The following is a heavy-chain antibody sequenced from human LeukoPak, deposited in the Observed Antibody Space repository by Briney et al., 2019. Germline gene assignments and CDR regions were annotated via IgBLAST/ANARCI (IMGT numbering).Heavy chain of an antibody. CDR2: IYSGGFT. D-gene: IGHD3-22*01. CDR3: AKDFPLPYDSSGYWFDP. Sequence: PGGSLRLSCAASGFTVSSNYMSWVRQAPGKGLEWVSIIYSGGFTYYAASVKGRFTISRDNSKNTLYLQMNSLRAEDTAVYYCAKDFPLPYDSSGYWFDPWGQGTLVTVSS. J-gene: IGHJ5*02. CDR1: GFTVSSNY. V-gene: IGHV3-53*01.